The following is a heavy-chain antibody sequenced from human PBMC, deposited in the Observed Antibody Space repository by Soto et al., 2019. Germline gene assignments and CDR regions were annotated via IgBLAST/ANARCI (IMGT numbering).Heavy chain of an antibody. J-gene: IGHJ3*01. CDR3: ARFYGNAFDV. V-gene: IGHV4-39*02. D-gene: IGHD3-10*01. Sequence: LSLTCSVSGGSITTSSYNWDWIRQPPGKGLEWIGTIYYDGSTSYNPSLRSQVTISVDTSKNHFALKVNSVTAADTAVYYCARFYGNAFDVWGRGTVVTVSS. CDR1: GGSITTSSYN. CDR2: IYYDGST.